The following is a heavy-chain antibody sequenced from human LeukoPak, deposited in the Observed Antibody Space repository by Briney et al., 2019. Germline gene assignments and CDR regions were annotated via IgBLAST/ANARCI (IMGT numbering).Heavy chain of an antibody. V-gene: IGHV4-38-2*02. J-gene: IGHJ5*02. CDR3: ARGRSWYGGVWFDP. D-gene: IGHD6-13*01. CDR1: GYSISSGYY. CDR2: INHSGST. Sequence: SETLSLTCTVSGYSISSGYYWSWIRPPPGKGLEWIGEINHSGSTNYNPSLKSRVTISVDTSKNQFSLKLSSVTAADTAVYYCARGRSWYGGVWFDPWGQGTLVTVSS.